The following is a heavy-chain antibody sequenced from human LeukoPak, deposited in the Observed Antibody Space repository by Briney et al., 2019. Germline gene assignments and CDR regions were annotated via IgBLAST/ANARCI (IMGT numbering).Heavy chain of an antibody. V-gene: IGHV3-30-3*01. Sequence: GRSLRLSCAASGFTFSSYAMHWVRQAPGKGLEWVAVISYDGSNKYYADPVKGRFTISRDNSKNTLYLQMNSLRAEDTAVYYCVRAGITMIVVVITLDYWGQGTLVTVSS. D-gene: IGHD3-22*01. CDR3: VRAGITMIVVVITLDY. CDR2: ISYDGSNK. J-gene: IGHJ4*02. CDR1: GFTFSSYA.